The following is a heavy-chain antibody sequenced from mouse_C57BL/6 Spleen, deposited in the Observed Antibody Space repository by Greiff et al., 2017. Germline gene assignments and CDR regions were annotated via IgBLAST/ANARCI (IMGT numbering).Heavy chain of an antibody. CDR2: INPYNGGT. Sequence: EVQLQQSGPVLMKPGASVKISCKASGYTFTDYYMNWVKQSHGKSLEWIGVINPYNGGTSYNQKFKGKATLTVDKSSSTAYMELNSLTSEDSAVYYCARREGDWYYFDYWGQGTTLTVSS. J-gene: IGHJ2*01. CDR3: ARREGDWYYFDY. D-gene: IGHD3-3*01. CDR1: GYTFTDYY. V-gene: IGHV1-19*01.